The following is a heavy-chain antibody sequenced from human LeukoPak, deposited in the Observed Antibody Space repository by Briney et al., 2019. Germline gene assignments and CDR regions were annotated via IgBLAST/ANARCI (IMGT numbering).Heavy chain of an antibody. CDR1: GYTFTSYD. CDR2: MNPNSGNT. J-gene: IGHJ3*02. V-gene: IGHV1-8*01. Sequence: ASVKVSCKASGYTFTSYDINWVRQATGQGLEWMGWMNPNSGNTGYAQKFQGRVTMTRNTSISTAYMELSRLRSDDTAVYYCAREDAHYYDSSGYLDRAFDIWGQGTMVTVSS. D-gene: IGHD3-22*01. CDR3: AREDAHYYDSSGYLDRAFDI.